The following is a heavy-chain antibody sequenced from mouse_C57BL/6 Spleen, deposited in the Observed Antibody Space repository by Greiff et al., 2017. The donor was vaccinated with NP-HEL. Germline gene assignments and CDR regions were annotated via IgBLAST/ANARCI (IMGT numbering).Heavy chain of an antibody. J-gene: IGHJ2*01. CDR3: ARGAVITTVEVTYYFDY. Sequence: QVQLQQSGPELVKPGASVKISCKASGYTFTDYYINWVKQRPGQGLEWIGWIFPGSGSTYYNEKFKGKATLTVDKSSSTAYMLLSSLTSEDSAVYFCARGAVITTVEVTYYFDYWGQGTTLTVSS. D-gene: IGHD1-1*01. V-gene: IGHV1-75*01. CDR1: GYTFTDYY. CDR2: IFPGSGST.